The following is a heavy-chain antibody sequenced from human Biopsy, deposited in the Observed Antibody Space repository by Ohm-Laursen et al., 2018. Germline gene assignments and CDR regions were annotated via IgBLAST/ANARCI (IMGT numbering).Heavy chain of an antibody. CDR1: GGSTSSSY. CDR2: ISYSGIT. J-gene: IGHJ4*02. CDR3: ARLPHGDYRYNFDY. D-gene: IGHD4-17*01. Sequence: SDTLSLTCTVSGGSTSSSYWTWVRQPPRKGLEWIGYISYSGITNYNASLKSRLTISIDTSKNQFSLKLASVTAADTAVYYCARLPHGDYRYNFDYWGQGTLVTVSS. V-gene: IGHV4-59*08.